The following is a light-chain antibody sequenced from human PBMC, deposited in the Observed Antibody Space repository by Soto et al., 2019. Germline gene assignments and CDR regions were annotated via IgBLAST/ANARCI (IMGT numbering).Light chain of an antibody. CDR1: QSVYSN. V-gene: IGKV3-15*01. CDR2: DAS. CDR3: QQYNNWPLT. J-gene: IGKJ4*01. Sequence: EIVMTQSPVTLSVSPGEGVTLSCRASQSVYSNLAWYQQKPGQAPRLLLYDASARATDIPARFSGSGSGTDFTLIVSRLQSEDFAVSYCQQYNNWPLTFVGGTKGEIK.